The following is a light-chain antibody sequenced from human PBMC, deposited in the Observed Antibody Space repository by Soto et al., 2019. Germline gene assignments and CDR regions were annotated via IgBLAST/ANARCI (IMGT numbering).Light chain of an antibody. Sequence: EIVLTQSPGTLSLSPGERATLSCRASQSVSSSYLAWYQQKPGQAPRLLIYGASSRATGIPDRFSGSGSGTYITLTISILEADDFVVYYCQQYGSSPTFGQGTKLEIK. CDR3: QQYGSSPT. CDR2: GAS. V-gene: IGKV3-20*01. CDR1: QSVSSSY. J-gene: IGKJ2*01.